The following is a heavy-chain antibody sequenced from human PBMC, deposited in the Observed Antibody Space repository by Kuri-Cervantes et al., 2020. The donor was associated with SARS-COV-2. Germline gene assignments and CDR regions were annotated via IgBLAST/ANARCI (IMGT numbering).Heavy chain of an antibody. D-gene: IGHD6-13*01. CDR1: GFTFSNAW. CDR2: IKSKTDGGTT. V-gene: IGHV3-15*01. Sequence: GGSLRLSCAASGFTFSNAWMSWVRQAPGKGLEWVGRIKSKTDGGTTDHAAPVKGRFTISRDDSKNTLYLQMNSLKTEDTAVYYCTTAGYSSSWYVDYWGQGTLVTVSS. CDR3: TTAGYSSSWYVDY. J-gene: IGHJ4*02.